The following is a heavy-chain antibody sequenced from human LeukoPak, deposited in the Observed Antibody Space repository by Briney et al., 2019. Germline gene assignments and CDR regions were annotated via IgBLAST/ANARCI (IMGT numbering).Heavy chain of an antibody. J-gene: IGHJ4*02. CDR1: GFTFSSYW. D-gene: IGHD3-10*01. CDR2: IKQDGSEK. CDR3: VRDRGFGADDY. Sequence: GGSLRLSCAASGFTFSSYWMSWVRQAPGKGLEWMANIKQDGSEKYYVDSVKGRFTISRDNAKNSLYLQMNSLRAEDTAVYYCVRDRGFGADDYWGQGTLVTVSS. V-gene: IGHV3-7*01.